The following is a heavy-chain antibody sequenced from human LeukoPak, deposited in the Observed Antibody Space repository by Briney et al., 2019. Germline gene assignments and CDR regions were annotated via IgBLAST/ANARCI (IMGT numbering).Heavy chain of an antibody. CDR3: ARTAAIVGATTGWFDP. J-gene: IGHJ5*02. D-gene: IGHD1-26*01. Sequence: SETLSLTCTVSGGSISSYYWSWIRQPPGKGLEWTGYIYYSGSTNYNPSLKSRVTISVDTSKNQFSLKLSSVTAADTAVYYCARTAAIVGATTGWFDPWGQGTLVTVSS. V-gene: IGHV4-59*08. CDR2: IYYSGST. CDR1: GGSISSYY.